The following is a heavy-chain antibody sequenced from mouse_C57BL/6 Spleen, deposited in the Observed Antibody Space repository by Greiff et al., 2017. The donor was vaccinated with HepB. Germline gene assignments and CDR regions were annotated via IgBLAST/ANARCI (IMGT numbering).Heavy chain of an antibody. CDR3: ARVGYEYDFSWFAY. D-gene: IGHD2-4*01. Sequence: VQLQQSGAELARPGASVKLSCKASGYTFTSYGISWVKQRTGQGLEWIGEIYPRSGNTYYNEKFKGKATLTADKSSSTAYMELRSLTSEDSAVYFCARVGYEYDFSWFAYWGQGTLVTVSA. J-gene: IGHJ3*01. CDR1: GYTFTSYG. CDR2: IYPRSGNT. V-gene: IGHV1-81*01.